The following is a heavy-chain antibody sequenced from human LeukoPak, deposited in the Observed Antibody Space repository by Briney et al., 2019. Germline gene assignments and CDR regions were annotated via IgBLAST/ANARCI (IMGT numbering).Heavy chain of an antibody. V-gene: IGHV3-66*04. D-gene: IGHD4-23*01. CDR1: GFTVSSNY. CDR2: IYSGGNT. CDR3: ARLVTGTTVINSGWFDP. J-gene: IGHJ5*02. Sequence: GGSLRLSCAASGFTVSSNYMTWVRQAPGKGLEWASGIYSGGNTYYADSVKGRFSISRDNSKNTVYLQMNSLRAEDTAVYYCARLVTGTTVINSGWFDPWGQGTLVTVSS.